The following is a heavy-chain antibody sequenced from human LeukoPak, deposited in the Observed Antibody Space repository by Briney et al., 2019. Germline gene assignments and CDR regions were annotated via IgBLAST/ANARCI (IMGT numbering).Heavy chain of an antibody. V-gene: IGHV3-33*01. D-gene: IGHD3-22*01. J-gene: IGHJ4*02. CDR3: ARDPTAYYDSSGYYLNTIDY. Sequence: GGSLRPSCAASGFTFSSYGMHWVRQAPGKGLEWVAVIWYDGSNKYYADSVKGRFTISRDNSKKTLYLQMNSLRAEDTAVYYCARDPTAYYDSSGYYLNTIDYWGQGTLVTVSS. CDR2: IWYDGSNK. CDR1: GFTFSSYG.